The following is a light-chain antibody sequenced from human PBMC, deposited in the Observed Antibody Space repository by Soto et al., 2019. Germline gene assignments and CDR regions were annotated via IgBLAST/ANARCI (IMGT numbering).Light chain of an antibody. CDR1: QSVSSY. CDR2: DAS. Sequence: ETLVTQSPATLSLPPGDRATLSCRASQSVSSYLAWYQQKPGQAPRLLIYDASNRATGIPARFSGSVSGTDFTLTISRLEPEDFAVYYCQQYGSSRGTFGQGTRLDIK. V-gene: IGKV3-20*01. J-gene: IGKJ5*01. CDR3: QQYGSSRGT.